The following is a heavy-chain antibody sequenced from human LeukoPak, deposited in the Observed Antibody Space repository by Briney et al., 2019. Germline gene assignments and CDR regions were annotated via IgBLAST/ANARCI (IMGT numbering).Heavy chain of an antibody. CDR1: GYTFTSYD. V-gene: IGHV1-8*03. CDR2: MNPNSGNT. Sequence: ASVKVSCKASGYTFTSYDINWVRQATGQGLEWMGWMNPNSGNTGYAQKFQGRVTITRNTSISTAYMELSSLRPEDTALYYCAKEKFHRYSSSWYAVGFDYWGQGTLVTVSS. J-gene: IGHJ4*02. CDR3: AKEKFHRYSSSWYAVGFDY. D-gene: IGHD6-13*01.